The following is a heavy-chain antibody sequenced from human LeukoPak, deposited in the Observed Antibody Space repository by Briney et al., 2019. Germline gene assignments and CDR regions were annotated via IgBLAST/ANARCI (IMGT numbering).Heavy chain of an antibody. Sequence: GGSLRLSCAASGFTFSSYWMSWVRQAPGKGVEWVANIKQDGSEKYYVDSVKGRFTISRDNPNTSLYLQMNSLRADYTAVYNCARGTIAAAGYYYFDYWGQGTQVTVSS. V-gene: IGHV3-7*04. CDR1: GFTFSSYW. J-gene: IGHJ4*02. CDR2: IKQDGSEK. CDR3: ARGTIAAAGYYYFDY. D-gene: IGHD6-13*01.